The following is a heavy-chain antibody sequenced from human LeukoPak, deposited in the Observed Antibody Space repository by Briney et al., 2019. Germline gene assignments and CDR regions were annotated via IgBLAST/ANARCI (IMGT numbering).Heavy chain of an antibody. V-gene: IGHV4-59*08. J-gene: IGHJ4*02. CDR1: GGSISSYY. D-gene: IGHD2-15*01. CDR2: IYYSGST. CDR3: ASGLDCSGGSCYEFDY. Sequence: SETLSLTCTVSGGSISSYYWSWIRQPPGKGPEWIGYIYYSGSTNYNPSLKSRVTISVDTSKNQFSLKLSSVTAADTAVYYCASGLDCSGGSCYEFDYWGQGTLVTVSS.